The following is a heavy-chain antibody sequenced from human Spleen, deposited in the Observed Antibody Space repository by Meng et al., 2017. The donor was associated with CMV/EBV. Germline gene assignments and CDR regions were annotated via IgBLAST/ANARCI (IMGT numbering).Heavy chain of an antibody. Sequence: ASVKVSCKASGYTFTGYYIHWVRQAPGQGLEWMGWINSNSGDTDYAQRFQGRVTMTRDTSISTASLELSRLRSDDTAVYYCARWGMVLEWLFLFDFWGQGTLVTVSS. D-gene: IGHD3-3*01. J-gene: IGHJ4*02. CDR3: ARWGMVLEWLFLFDF. CDR1: GYTFTGYY. V-gene: IGHV1-2*02. CDR2: INSNSGDT.